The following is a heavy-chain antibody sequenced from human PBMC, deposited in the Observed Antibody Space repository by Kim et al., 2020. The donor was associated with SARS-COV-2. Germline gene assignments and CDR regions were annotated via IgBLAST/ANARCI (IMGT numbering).Heavy chain of an antibody. D-gene: IGHD3-16*01. V-gene: IGHV4-30-2*01. J-gene: IGHJ6*02. CDR3: ARDRNRWGGVFYGMDV. Sequence: SETLSLTCAVSGGSISSGGYSWSWIRQPPGKGLEWIGYIYHSGSTYYNPSLKSRVTISVDRSKNQFSLKLSSVTAADTAVYYCARDRNRWGGVFYGMDVWGQGTTVTVSS. CDR1: GGSISSGGYS. CDR2: IYHSGST.